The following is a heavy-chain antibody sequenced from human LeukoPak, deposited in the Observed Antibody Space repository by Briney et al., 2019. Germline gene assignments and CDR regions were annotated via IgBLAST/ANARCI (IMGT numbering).Heavy chain of an antibody. V-gene: IGHV1-46*01. CDR1: GYTFTSYD. CDR2: INPSGGST. Sequence: ASVKVSCKASGYTFTSYDINWVRQAPGQGLEWVALINPSGGSTNYAQKFQGRVTMTRDMSTSTVYMEVNSLRSEDTAVYYCARGVHVRKYDSNHNCFDPWGQGTLVTVSS. J-gene: IGHJ5*02. D-gene: IGHD3-22*01. CDR3: ARGVHVRKYDSNHNCFDP.